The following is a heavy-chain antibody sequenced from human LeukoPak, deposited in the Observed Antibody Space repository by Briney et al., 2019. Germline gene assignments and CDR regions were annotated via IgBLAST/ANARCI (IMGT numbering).Heavy chain of an antibody. D-gene: IGHD1-1*01. V-gene: IGHV3-30-3*01. CDR2: IHYGGGIK. J-gene: IGHJ4*02. Sequence: GGSLRLSCAASGFTVSSYFLHWVRQAPGMGLEWVAVIHYGGGIKFYADSVKGRFTVSRDDSRNTLYLQMNTLGTEDTALYYCAAETTATSFDYWGQGTLVTVSS. CDR1: GFTVSSYF. CDR3: AAETTATSFDY.